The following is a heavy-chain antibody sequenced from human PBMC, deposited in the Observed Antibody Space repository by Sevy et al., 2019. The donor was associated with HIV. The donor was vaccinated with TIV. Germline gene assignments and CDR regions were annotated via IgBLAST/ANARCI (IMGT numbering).Heavy chain of an antibody. CDR3: ARAETHIVVVPAAKSPLYYYYYMDV. J-gene: IGHJ6*03. V-gene: IGHV3-7*03. CDR2: IKQDGSEK. D-gene: IGHD2-2*01. Sequence: GGSLRLSCAASGFTFSSYWMSWVRQAPGKGLEWVANIKQDGSEKYYVDSVKGRFTISRDNAKNSLYLQMNRLRAEDTAVYYCARAETHIVVVPAAKSPLYYYYYMDVWGKGTTVTVSS. CDR1: GFTFSSYW.